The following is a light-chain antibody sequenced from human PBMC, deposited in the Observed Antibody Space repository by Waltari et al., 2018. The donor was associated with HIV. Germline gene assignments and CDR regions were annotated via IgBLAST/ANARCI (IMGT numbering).Light chain of an antibody. CDR3: QAWDSSTGGV. CDR2: QDN. CDR1: TLGDKY. J-gene: IGLJ3*02. Sequence: SSEMTQPPSVSVSPGQTASITCSGDTLGDKYASWYQQKPGQSPELVLYQDNKRPSGIPERFSGSNSGNTATLTISGTQAMDEADYYCQAWDSSTGGVFGGGTKLTVL. V-gene: IGLV3-1*01.